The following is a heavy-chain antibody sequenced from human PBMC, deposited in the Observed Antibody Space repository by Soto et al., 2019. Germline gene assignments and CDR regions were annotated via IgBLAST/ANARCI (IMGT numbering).Heavy chain of an antibody. J-gene: IGHJ3*02. CDR1: GYTFTSYG. CDR3: ATRDDSSGYYLSGAFDI. CDR2: ISAYNGNT. V-gene: IGHV1-18*01. D-gene: IGHD3-22*01. Sequence: WASVKVSCKASGYTFTSYGISWVRQAPGQGLEWMGWISAYNGNTNYAQKLQGRVTMTTDTSTSTAYMELRSLRSDDTAVYYCATRDDSSGYYLSGAFDIWGQGTMVTVSS.